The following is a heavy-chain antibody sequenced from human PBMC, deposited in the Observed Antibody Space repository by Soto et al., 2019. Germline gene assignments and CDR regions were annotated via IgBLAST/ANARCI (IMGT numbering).Heavy chain of an antibody. CDR2: IYYSGST. CDR3: ARYGSVVVAATMPYYFDY. V-gene: IGHV4-31*03. CDR1: GGSISSGGYY. D-gene: IGHD2-15*01. J-gene: IGHJ4*02. Sequence: QVQLQESGPGLVKPSQTLSLTCTVSGGSISSGGYYWSWIRQHPGKGLEWIGYIYYSGSTYYNPSLKSRVTISVDTSKNQFSLKLSSVTAADTAVYYCARYGSVVVAATMPYYFDYWGQGTLVTVSS.